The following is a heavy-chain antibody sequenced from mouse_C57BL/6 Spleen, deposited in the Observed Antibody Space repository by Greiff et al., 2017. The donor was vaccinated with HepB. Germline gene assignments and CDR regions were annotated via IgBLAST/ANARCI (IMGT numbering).Heavy chain of an antibody. CDR3: ARRGLGYFDY. J-gene: IGHJ2*01. CDR2: INPNNGGT. D-gene: IGHD4-1*01. Sequence: EVQLQQSGPELVKPGASVKIPCKASGHTFTDYNMDWVKQSHGKSLEWIGDINPNNGGTIYNQKFKGKATLTVDKSSSTAYMELRSLTSEDTAVYYCARRGLGYFDYWGQGTTLTVSS. CDR1: GHTFTDYN. V-gene: IGHV1-18*01.